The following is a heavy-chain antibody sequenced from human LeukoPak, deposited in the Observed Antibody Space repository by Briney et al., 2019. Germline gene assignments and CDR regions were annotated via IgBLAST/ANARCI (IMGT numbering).Heavy chain of an antibody. CDR1: GDSVSSNSVA. J-gene: IGHJ4*02. D-gene: IGHD2-15*01. CDR3: ARIKGEGGFDY. CDR2: RYYRSNWCN. V-gene: IGHV6-1*01. Sequence: SQSLSLTCDISGDSVSSNSVAWNWIRQSPSRGLEWLGRRYYRSNWCNDYAESVKSRIIINSDTSKNQFSLHLNSVTPEDTAMYYCARIKGEGGFDYWGQGTLVTVSS.